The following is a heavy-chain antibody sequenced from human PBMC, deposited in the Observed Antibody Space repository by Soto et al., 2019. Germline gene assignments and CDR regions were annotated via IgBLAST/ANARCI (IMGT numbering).Heavy chain of an antibody. D-gene: IGHD3-22*01. V-gene: IGHV1-24*01. CDR1: GYTLTELS. Sequence: QVQLVQSGAEVKKPGASVKVSCKVSGYTLTELSMHWVRQAPGKGLEWMGGFDPEDGETIYAQKFQGRVTMTEDTSTDTAYMELSSLRSDDTAVYYCAKLGYYYDSSGYYWYYFDYWGQGTLVTVSS. CDR2: FDPEDGET. CDR3: AKLGYYYDSSGYYWYYFDY. J-gene: IGHJ4*02.